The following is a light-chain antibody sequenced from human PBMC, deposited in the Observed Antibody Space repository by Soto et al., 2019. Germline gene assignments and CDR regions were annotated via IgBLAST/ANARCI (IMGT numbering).Light chain of an antibody. CDR3: QQYNNWHPIT. Sequence: EIWLTQDPGTLSLSPGARATLSCRARQSVSNNLAWYQQNPGPAPRRLIYGASTRATGIPARFSGSGSGTEFTLTISSLKSEDFAVYSCQQYNNWHPITFGQGTRLEI. CDR1: QSVSNN. CDR2: GAS. V-gene: IGKV3D-15*01. J-gene: IGKJ5*01.